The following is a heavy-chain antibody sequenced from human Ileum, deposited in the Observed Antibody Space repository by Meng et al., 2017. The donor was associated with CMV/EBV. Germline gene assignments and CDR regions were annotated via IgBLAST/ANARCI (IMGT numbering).Heavy chain of an antibody. D-gene: IGHD1-26*01. Sequence: SGFTFTNYAMGWVRQAPGKGLEWVSSISGSGDRTYYADSVKGRFTISRDNSKNTLYVQMNSLRAEDAAVYYCAKEGTRIVGATNSFDYWGQGTLVTVSS. J-gene: IGHJ4*02. CDR3: AKEGTRIVGATNSFDY. V-gene: IGHV3-23*01. CDR2: ISGSGDRT. CDR1: GFTFTNYA.